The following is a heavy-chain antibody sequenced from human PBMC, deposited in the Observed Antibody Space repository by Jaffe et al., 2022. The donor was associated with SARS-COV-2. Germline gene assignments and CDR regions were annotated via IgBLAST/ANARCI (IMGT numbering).Heavy chain of an antibody. CDR2: TYYRSTWHN. V-gene: IGHV6-1*01. Sequence: QVKLRQSGPGLVKSSQTLSLTCAISGDSVSSNSAAWNWIRQSPSRGLEWLGRTYYRSTWHNDYAVSVKSRITINADTSQNQFSLQLTSVTPDDTAVYYCAREFGGVATGTFDPWGQGTLVTVSS. D-gene: IGHD3-16*01. J-gene: IGHJ5*02. CDR3: AREFGGVATGTFDP. CDR1: GDSVSSNSAA.